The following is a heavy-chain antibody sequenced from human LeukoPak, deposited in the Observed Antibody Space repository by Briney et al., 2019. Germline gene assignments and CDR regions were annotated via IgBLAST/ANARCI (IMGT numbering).Heavy chain of an antibody. CDR3: ARAVAGTFWFDP. D-gene: IGHD6-19*01. J-gene: IGHJ5*02. Sequence: GGSLRLSCAASGFTFSSYDMHWVRQATGKGLEWVSAIGTAGDTYHPGSVKGRFTISRENAKNSLYLQMNSLRAGDTAVYYCARAVAGTFWFDPWGQGTLVTVSS. CDR1: GFTFSSYD. CDR2: IGTAGDT. V-gene: IGHV3-13*01.